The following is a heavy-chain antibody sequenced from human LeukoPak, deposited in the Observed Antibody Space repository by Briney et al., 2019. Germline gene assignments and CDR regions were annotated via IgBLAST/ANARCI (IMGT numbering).Heavy chain of an antibody. V-gene: IGHV4-38-2*01. J-gene: IGHJ3*02. CDR3: ATYDSDACDI. CDR2: IYHSGST. Sequence: PSETLSLTCAVSGYSISSGYYWGWIRQPPGKGLEWIGSIYHSGSTYYNPSLKSRVTISVDTSKNQFSLKLSSVTAADTAVYYCATYDSDACDIGGQGTMVTVSS. D-gene: IGHD3-3*01. CDR1: GYSISSGYY.